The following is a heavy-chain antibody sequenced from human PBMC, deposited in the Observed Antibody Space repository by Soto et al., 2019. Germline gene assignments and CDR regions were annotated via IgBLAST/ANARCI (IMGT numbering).Heavy chain of an antibody. J-gene: IGHJ4*02. CDR2: MNPNSGNT. V-gene: IGHV1-8*01. CDR3: ARMATAGTLTWFQK. CDR1: GYTFGNND. Sequence: ASVKVSCKASGYTFGNNDISWVRQAPGQGLEWMGWMNPNSGNTGYAQKVQGRVSITRNTSITTAYLELSSLRSDDTAIYYCARMATAGTLTWFQKWGQGALVTASS. D-gene: IGHD6-13*01.